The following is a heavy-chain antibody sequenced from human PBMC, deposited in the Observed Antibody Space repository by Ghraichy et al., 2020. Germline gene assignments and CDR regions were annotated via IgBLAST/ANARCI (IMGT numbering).Heavy chain of an antibody. CDR2: IYYSGST. J-gene: IGHJ5*02. D-gene: IGHD5-18*01. Sequence: SETLSLTCVVSGGSISSGGYSWSWIRQPPGKGLEWIGYIYYSGSTYYIPSLKSRVTISVARSRAQFSLKLSSVTAADTAVYYCARLRIQLGWFDPWGQGTLVTVSS. CDR3: ARLRIQLGWFDP. V-gene: IGHV4-30-2*01. CDR1: GGSISSGGYS.